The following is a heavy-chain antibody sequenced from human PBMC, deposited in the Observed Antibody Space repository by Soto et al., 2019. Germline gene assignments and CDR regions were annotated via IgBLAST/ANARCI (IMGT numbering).Heavy chain of an antibody. J-gene: IGHJ4*02. Sequence: EVQLVESGGGLVQPGGSLRLSCAAFGFTFSTYEMNWVRQAPGKGLEWISYISSSGSNIYYADSVKGRFTISRDNAKNSLYLQVNSLRAEDTALYYCARVWQVAIDYWGQGTLVTVSS. CDR1: GFTFSTYE. V-gene: IGHV3-48*03. D-gene: IGHD6-19*01. CDR2: ISSSGSNI. CDR3: ARVWQVAIDY.